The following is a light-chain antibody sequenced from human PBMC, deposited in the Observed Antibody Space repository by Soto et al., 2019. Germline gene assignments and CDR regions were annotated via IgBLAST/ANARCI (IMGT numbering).Light chain of an antibody. CDR2: AAS. V-gene: IGKV1-27*01. J-gene: IGKJ5*01. CDR3: QQSYKMPS. Sequence: DIQVTQSPSSLSASVGDSVTITCRASQGISNSLAWFQQKPGKPPRFLIYAASTLQSGVPSRFSGSGSGTDFTLTIDSLQPEDFGTYYCQQSYKMPSFGQGTRLEIK. CDR1: QGISNS.